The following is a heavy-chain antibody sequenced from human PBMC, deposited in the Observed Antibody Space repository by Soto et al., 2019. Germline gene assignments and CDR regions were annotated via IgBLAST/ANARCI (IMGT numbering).Heavy chain of an antibody. J-gene: IGHJ4*02. CDR1: GGSISGSSYY. D-gene: IGHD5-12*01. Sequence: SETLSLTCTVSGGSISGSSYYWGWIRQPPGKGLEWIGSIYYSGSTYYNPSLKSRVTISVDTSKNQFSLKLSSVTAADTAVYXCARRTPLKGMATTPFDYWGQGTLVTVSS. CDR2: IYYSGST. V-gene: IGHV4-39*01. CDR3: ARRTPLKGMATTPFDY.